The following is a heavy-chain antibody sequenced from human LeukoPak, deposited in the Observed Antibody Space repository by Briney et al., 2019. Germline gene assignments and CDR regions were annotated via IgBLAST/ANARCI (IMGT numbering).Heavy chain of an antibody. CDR2: ISSSSSYI. CDR1: GFTLSSYW. J-gene: IGHJ4*02. Sequence: GGSLRLSCAASGFTLSSYWMNWVRQAPGKGLEWVSSISSSSSYIYYADSVKGRFTISRDNAKNSLYLQMNSLRAEDTAVYYCARGDYDFWSGYQYYFDYWGQGTLVTVSS. CDR3: ARGDYDFWSGYQYYFDY. V-gene: IGHV3-21*01. D-gene: IGHD3-3*01.